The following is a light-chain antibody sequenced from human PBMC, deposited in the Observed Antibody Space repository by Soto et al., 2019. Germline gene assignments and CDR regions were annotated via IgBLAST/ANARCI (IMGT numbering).Light chain of an antibody. J-gene: IGLJ1*01. Sequence: QSVLTQPPSASGSPGKSVTISCTGTKNDIGVYDFVSWYQHHPGTAPRLIIYEVVQRPSGVPDRFSGSKSGNTASLTVSGRQAADEAAYFCKSYAGSNTYVFGSGTKLTVL. V-gene: IGLV2-8*01. CDR1: KNDIGVYDF. CDR2: EVV. CDR3: KSYAGSNTYV.